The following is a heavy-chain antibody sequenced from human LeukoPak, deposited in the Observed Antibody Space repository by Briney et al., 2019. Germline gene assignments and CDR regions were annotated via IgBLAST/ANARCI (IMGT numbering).Heavy chain of an antibody. V-gene: IGHV3-7*01. CDR2: IKQDGSEK. CDR1: GFTFSSYW. D-gene: IGHD2-15*01. J-gene: IGHJ5*02. CDR3: ARHTWCSGGSCYKYNWFDP. Sequence: GGSLRLSCAASGFTFSSYWMSWVRQAPGKGLEWVANIKQDGSEKYYVDSVKGRFTISRDNAKNSLYLQMNSLRAEDTAVYYCARHTWCSGGSCYKYNWFDPWGQGTLVTVSS.